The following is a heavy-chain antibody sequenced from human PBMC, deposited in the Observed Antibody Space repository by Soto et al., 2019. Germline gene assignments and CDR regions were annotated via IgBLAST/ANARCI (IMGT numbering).Heavy chain of an antibody. Sequence: GGSLRLSCAASGFTFSSYAMSWVRQAPGKGLEWVSAISGSGGSTYYADSVKGRFTISRDNSNNTLYLQMNSLRAEDTAVYYCAKDGDEYSSSSDAFDIWGQGTMVTVSS. CDR3: AKDGDEYSSSSDAFDI. CDR2: ISGSGGST. D-gene: IGHD6-6*01. V-gene: IGHV3-23*01. J-gene: IGHJ3*02. CDR1: GFTFSSYA.